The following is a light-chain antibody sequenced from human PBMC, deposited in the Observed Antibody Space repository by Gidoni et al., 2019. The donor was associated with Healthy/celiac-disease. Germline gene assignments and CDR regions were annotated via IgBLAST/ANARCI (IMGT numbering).Light chain of an antibody. Sequence: DIQMTQSPSALSASVGDRVTITCRASQGISNYLAWYQQKPGKVPTLLIYAASTLQSGVPPRFSGSGSGTDFTLTISSLQPEDVATYYCQKYNSAPTFGGGTKVEIK. CDR2: AAS. CDR3: QKYNSAPT. V-gene: IGKV1-27*01. CDR1: QGISNY. J-gene: IGKJ4*01.